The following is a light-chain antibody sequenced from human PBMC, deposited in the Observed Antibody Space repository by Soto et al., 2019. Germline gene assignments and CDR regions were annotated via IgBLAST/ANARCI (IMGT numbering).Light chain of an antibody. CDR3: SSFTGSRAYV. CDR2: EVS. V-gene: IGLV2-14*01. J-gene: IGLJ1*01. CDR1: SSDVGCYNY. Sequence: QSVLTQPASVSGSPGQSSTISCTGTSSDVGCYNYVSWYQQQSGKAPKLMIHEVSNRPSGVSNRFSGSKSGNTASLTISGLQAEDEADYYCSSFTGSRAYVFGTGTKVTV.